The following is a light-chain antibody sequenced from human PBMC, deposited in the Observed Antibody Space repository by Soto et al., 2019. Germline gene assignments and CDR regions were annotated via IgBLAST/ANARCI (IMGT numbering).Light chain of an antibody. J-gene: IGLJ1*01. Sequence: QSVLTQPRSVSGSHGQSVTISCTGTSSDVGGYGYVSWYQQHPGKAPKLMIYDVYNRPSGVPDRFSGSTSGNTASLTISGLQAEDDAVYYCCSYAGSSTFYVFGTGTKLTVL. CDR2: DVY. CDR1: SSDVGGYGY. V-gene: IGLV2-11*01. CDR3: CSYAGSSTFYV.